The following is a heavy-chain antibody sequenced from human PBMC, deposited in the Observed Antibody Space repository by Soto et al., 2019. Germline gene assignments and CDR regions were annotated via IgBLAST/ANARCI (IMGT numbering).Heavy chain of an antibody. Sequence: PGESLKISCKGSGYSFTSYWIGWVRQMPGKGLEWMGIIYPGDSDTRYSPSFQGQVTISADKSISTAYLQWSSPKASDTAMYYCARIRFLEWSYYYGMDVWGQGTTVTVSS. CDR1: GYSFTSYW. CDR3: ARIRFLEWSYYYGMDV. V-gene: IGHV5-51*01. J-gene: IGHJ6*02. CDR2: IYPGDSDT. D-gene: IGHD3-3*01.